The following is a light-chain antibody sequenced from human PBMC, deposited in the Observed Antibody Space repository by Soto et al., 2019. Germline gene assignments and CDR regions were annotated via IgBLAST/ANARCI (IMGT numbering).Light chain of an antibody. J-gene: IGKJ1*01. CDR3: QQRSKFLWT. Sequence: EIVLTQSPATLSLSPGERATLSCRASQSVSNYLAWYQQKPGQAPRLLMYDTSNRAPGIPARFRGRGSGTDFTRTISSLEPEDFAVYFCQQRSKFLWTFGQGTKVDI. CDR2: DTS. CDR1: QSVSNY. V-gene: IGKV3-11*01.